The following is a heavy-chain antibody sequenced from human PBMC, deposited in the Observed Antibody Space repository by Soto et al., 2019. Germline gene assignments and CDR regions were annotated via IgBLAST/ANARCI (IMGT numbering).Heavy chain of an antibody. J-gene: IGHJ4*02. CDR2: IYYSGST. D-gene: IGHD2-15*01. V-gene: IGHV4-39*01. CDR1: GGSISSYY. Sequence: SETLSLTCVVSGGSISSYYWGWIRQPPEKGLEWIGSIYYSGSTYYNPSLKSRVTISVDTSKNQFSLKLSSVSAADTAVYFCARHDLYCSGGSCSSFDYWGQGTLVTVSS. CDR3: ARHDLYCSGGSCSSFDY.